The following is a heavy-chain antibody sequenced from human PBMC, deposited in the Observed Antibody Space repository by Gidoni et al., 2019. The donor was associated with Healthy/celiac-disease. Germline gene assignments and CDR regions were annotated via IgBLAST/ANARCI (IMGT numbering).Heavy chain of an antibody. CDR1: GGSISSGGYS. V-gene: IGHV4-30-2*01. J-gene: IGHJ5*02. CDR2: IYHSGST. CDR3: ARDRLNWNYGRGWFDP. Sequence: QPQLQESGSGLVKPSQTLSLTCAVSGGSISSGGYSWSWIRQPPGKGLEWIGSIYHSGSTYYNPSLKSRVTISVDRSKNQFSLKLSSVTAADTAVYYCARDRLNWNYGRGWFDPWGQGTLVTVSS. D-gene: IGHD1-7*01.